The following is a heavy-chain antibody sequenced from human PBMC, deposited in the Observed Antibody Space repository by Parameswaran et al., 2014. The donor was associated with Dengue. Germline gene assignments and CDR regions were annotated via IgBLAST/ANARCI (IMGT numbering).Heavy chain of an antibody. J-gene: IGHJ4*02. CDR3: ARLLVSHYFDY. Sequence: VRQAPGKGLEWMGIIYPGDSDTRYSPSFQGQVTISADKSISTAYLQWSSLKASDTAMYYCARLLVSHYFDYWGQGTLVTVSS. V-gene: IGHV5-51*01. CDR2: IYPGDSDT. D-gene: IGHD6-6*01.